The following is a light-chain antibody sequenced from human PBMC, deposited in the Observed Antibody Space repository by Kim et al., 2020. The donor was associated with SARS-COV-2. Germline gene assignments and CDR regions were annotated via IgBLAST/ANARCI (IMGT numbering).Light chain of an antibody. Sequence: PGERATLSGRASQSVTGTNLAWYQQRPGQAPRLLMYGASYRDSGIPDRFSGSGSGTDFTLTISRLEPEDFAVYYCQYYGSSPPVTFGQGTRLEIK. CDR2: GAS. CDR3: QYYGSSPPVT. CDR1: QSVTGTN. J-gene: IGKJ5*01. V-gene: IGKV3-20*01.